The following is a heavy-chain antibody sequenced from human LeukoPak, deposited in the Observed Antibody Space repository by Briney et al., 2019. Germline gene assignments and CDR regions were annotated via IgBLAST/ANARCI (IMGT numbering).Heavy chain of an antibody. CDR2: INPNSGGT. V-gene: IGHV1-2*02. J-gene: IGHJ4*02. D-gene: IGHD4-11*01. Sequence: ASVKVSCKASGYTFTGYYMHWVRQAPGQGLEWMGWINPNSGGTNYAQKFQGRVTMTRDTSISTAYMEPSRLRSDDTAVYYCALSRYDYSNLDYWGQGTLVTVSS. CDR3: ALSRYDYSNLDY. CDR1: GYTFTGYY.